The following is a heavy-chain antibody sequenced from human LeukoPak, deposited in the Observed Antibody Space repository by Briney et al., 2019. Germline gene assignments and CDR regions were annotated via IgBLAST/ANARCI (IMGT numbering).Heavy chain of an antibody. J-gene: IGHJ5*02. V-gene: IGHV3-23*01. Sequence: PGGSLRLSCAASGVTFISYVMSWVRQAPGKGLEWVSSISGSGGSTYYADSVKGRLTISRDHSENTVYLQMNSLRAEDTAVYYCAKGMSWFDPWGQGTLVTVSS. CDR1: GVTFISYV. CDR3: AKGMSWFDP. CDR2: ISGSGGST.